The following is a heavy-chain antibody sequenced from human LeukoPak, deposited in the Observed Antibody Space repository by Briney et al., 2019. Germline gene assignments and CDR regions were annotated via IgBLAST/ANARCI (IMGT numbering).Heavy chain of an antibody. Sequence: SETLSLTCTVSGYSISSGYYWGWIRQPPGKGLEWIGSIYHSGSTYYNPSLKSRVTISVDTSKNQFSLKLSSVTAADTAVYYCARDNNAPSGFYYWGQGTLVTVSS. D-gene: IGHD3-3*01. J-gene: IGHJ4*02. V-gene: IGHV4-38-2*02. CDR1: GYSISSGYY. CDR3: ARDNNAPSGFYY. CDR2: IYHSGST.